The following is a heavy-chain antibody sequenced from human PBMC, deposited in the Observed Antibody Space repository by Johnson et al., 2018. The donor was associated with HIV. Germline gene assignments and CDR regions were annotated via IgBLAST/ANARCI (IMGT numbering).Heavy chain of an antibody. J-gene: IGHJ3*02. V-gene: IGHV3-30*02. CDR2: IRYDGSNK. CDR1: GFTFSSYG. Sequence: QVQLVESGGGVVQPGGSLRLSCAASGFTFSSYGMHWVRQAPGKGLEWVAFIRYDGSNKYYADSVKGRFTISRYNSKNTLYLQMNSLRAEETAVYYCAKIRITMIVVVEGVDAFDIWGQGTMVTVSS. CDR3: AKIRITMIVVVEGVDAFDI. D-gene: IGHD3-22*01.